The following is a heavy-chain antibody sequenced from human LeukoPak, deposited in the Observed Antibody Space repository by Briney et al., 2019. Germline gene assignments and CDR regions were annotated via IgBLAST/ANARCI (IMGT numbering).Heavy chain of an antibody. CDR3: ARKYGAGTIYKPFDY. CDR2: IKQDGSEK. V-gene: IGHV3-7*01. Sequence: GGSLRLSCAASGFTFSSYWMSWVRQAPGKGLGWVANIKQDGSEKYYVDSVKGRFTISRDNAKNSLYLQMNSLRAKDTAVYYCARKYGAGTIYKPFDYWGQGTLVTVSS. J-gene: IGHJ4*02. D-gene: IGHD6-13*01. CDR1: GFTFSSYW.